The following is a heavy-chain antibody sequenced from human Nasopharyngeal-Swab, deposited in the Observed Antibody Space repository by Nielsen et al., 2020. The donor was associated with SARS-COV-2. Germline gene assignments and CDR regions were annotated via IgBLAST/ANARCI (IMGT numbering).Heavy chain of an antibody. J-gene: IGHJ5*02. Sequence: WVRQAPGQRLEWMGWINAGNGNTKYSQKFQGRVTITRDTSASTAYMELSSLRSGDTAVYYCARAVWVVPAAISPAHNWFDPWGQGTLVTVSS. CDR3: ARAVWVVPAAISPAHNWFDP. CDR2: INAGNGNT. V-gene: IGHV1-3*01. D-gene: IGHD2-2*01.